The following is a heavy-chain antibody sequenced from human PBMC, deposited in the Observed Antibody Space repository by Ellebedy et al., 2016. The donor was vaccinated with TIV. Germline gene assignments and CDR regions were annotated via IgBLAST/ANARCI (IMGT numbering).Heavy chain of an antibody. CDR3: AKGFRSTGFGY. Sequence: GESLKISXAASGFTFSSYAMSWVRQAPGKGLEWVSAISGSGGNTYYADSVKGRFTISRDNSKNTLSLQMNSLRAEDTAVYYCAKGFRSTGFGYWGQGTLVTVSS. J-gene: IGHJ4*02. V-gene: IGHV3-23*01. CDR2: ISGSGGNT. D-gene: IGHD2-2*01. CDR1: GFTFSSYA.